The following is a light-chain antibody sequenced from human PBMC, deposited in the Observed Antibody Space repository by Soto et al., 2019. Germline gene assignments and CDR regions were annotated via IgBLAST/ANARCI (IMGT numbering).Light chain of an antibody. V-gene: IGLV1-47*01. CDR2: RNN. J-gene: IGLJ3*02. CDR1: SSNIGSNY. Sequence: QSVLTQPPSASGTPGQRVTISCSGSSSNIGSNYVYWYQQLPGTAPRLLIYRNNQRPSWVPDRVSGSKSGTSASLAISGLQSEDEADYYGSAWDDSLSGPGWVFGGGTKLTVL. CDR3: SAWDDSLSGPGWV.